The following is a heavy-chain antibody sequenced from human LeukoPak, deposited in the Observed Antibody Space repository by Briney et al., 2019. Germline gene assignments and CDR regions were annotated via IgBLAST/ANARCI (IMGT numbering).Heavy chain of an antibody. D-gene: IGHD6-13*01. CDR2: ISYSGST. V-gene: IGHV4-59*01. J-gene: IGHJ2*01. CDR3: ARVYYSSSYDYWYFDL. Sequence: PSETLSLTCTVSGGSLSPYYWSWIRQSPGKGLEWIGYISYSGSTNSHPSLKSRVTISVDMSKPQFYLELSSVTAADTAVYYCARVYYSSSYDYWYFDLWGRGTLVTVSS. CDR1: GGSLSPYY.